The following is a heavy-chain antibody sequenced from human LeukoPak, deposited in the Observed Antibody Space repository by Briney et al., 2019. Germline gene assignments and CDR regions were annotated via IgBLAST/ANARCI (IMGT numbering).Heavy chain of an antibody. CDR2: INPNSGDT. CDR1: GYTFTGYY. CDR3: ASKSVSGSQTDLDY. J-gene: IGHJ4*02. D-gene: IGHD1-26*01. V-gene: IGHV1-2*02. Sequence: ASVKVSCKASGYTFTGYYIHWVRQAPGQGLEWMGWINPNSGDTDYAQKFLGKVTMTRDTSISTAYMELSRLRSDDTAFYYCASKSVSGSQTDLDYWGQGTLVTVSS.